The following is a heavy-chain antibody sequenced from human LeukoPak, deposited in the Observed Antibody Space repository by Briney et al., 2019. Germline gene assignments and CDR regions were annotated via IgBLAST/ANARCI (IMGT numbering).Heavy chain of an antibody. Sequence: TSVKVSCKAPGYTFTSYGISWVRQAPGQGLEWMGWISAYNGNTNYAQKLQGRVTMTTDTSTSTAYMELRSLRSDDTAVYYCARDHWFGESVHFDYWGQGTLVTVSS. CDR3: ARDHWFGESVHFDY. J-gene: IGHJ4*02. D-gene: IGHD3-10*01. V-gene: IGHV1-18*01. CDR1: GYTFTSYG. CDR2: ISAYNGNT.